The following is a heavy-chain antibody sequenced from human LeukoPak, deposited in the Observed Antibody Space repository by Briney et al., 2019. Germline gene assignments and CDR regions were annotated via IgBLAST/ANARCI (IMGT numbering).Heavy chain of an antibody. D-gene: IGHD3-3*01. J-gene: IGHJ4*02. V-gene: IGHV3-23*01. CDR2: ISGSGSST. CDR1: GFTFSSYA. Sequence: GGSLRLSCAASGFTFSSYAMGWVRQAPGKGLEWVSGISGSGSSTHYADSVKGRFTISRDNSKNTLYLQMNSLRAEDTAVYYCAKVDGVTIFEVFDYWGQGTLVTVSS. CDR3: AKVDGVTIFEVFDY.